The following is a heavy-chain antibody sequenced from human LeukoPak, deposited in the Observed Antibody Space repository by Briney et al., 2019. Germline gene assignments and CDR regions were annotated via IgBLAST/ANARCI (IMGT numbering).Heavy chain of an antibody. CDR2: ISSSGSTI. CDR3: ATSTSRGPYYYYMDV. J-gene: IGHJ6*03. Sequence: GGSLRLSCAASGFTFSSYEMNWVRQAPGKGLEWVSYISSSGSTIYYADSAKGRFTISRDNAKNSLYLQMNSLRAEDTAVYYCATSTSRGPYYYYMDVWGKGTTVTVSS. D-gene: IGHD2-2*01. V-gene: IGHV3-48*03. CDR1: GFTFSSYE.